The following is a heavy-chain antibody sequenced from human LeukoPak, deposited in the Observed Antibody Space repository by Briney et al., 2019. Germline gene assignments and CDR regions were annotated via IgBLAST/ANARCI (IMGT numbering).Heavy chain of an antibody. D-gene: IGHD3-10*01. J-gene: IGHJ6*02. CDR2: ISSNGGST. CDR1: GFTFSSYA. V-gene: IGHV3-64*01. CDR3: ARDPVLLWFGEGMDV. Sequence: GGSLRLSCAASGFTFSSYAMHWVRQAPGKGLEYVSAISSNGGSTYYANSVKGRFTISRDNSKNTLYLQMNSLGAEDTAVYYCARDPVLLWFGEGMDVWGQGTTVTVSS.